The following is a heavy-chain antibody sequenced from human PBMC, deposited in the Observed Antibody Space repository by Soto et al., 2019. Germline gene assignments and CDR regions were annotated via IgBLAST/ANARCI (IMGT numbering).Heavy chain of an antibody. Sequence: VQLVQSGAEVKKPGASVKVSCKASGYTFSSYEMNWVRQAPGKGLEWVSYISSSGSTIYYADSVKGRFTISRDNAKNSLYLQMNSLRAEDTAVYYCARDNRGYIGMDVWGQGTTVTVSS. CDR3: ARDNRGYIGMDV. V-gene: IGHV3-48*03. D-gene: IGHD5-18*01. CDR2: ISSSGSTI. J-gene: IGHJ6*02. CDR1: GYTFSSYE.